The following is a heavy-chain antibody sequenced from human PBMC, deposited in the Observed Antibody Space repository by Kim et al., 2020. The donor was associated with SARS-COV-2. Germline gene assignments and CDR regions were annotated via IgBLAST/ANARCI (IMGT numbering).Heavy chain of an antibody. J-gene: IGHJ3*02. V-gene: IGHV5-10-1*01. D-gene: IGHD3-16*01. CDR1: GYSFTSYW. CDR3: ASIADYVWGEHAFDI. Sequence: GESLKISCKGSGYSFTSYWISWVRQMPGKGLAWMGRIDPSDSYTNYSPSFQGHVTISADKSISTAYLQWSSLKASDTAMYYCASIADYVWGEHAFDIWGQGTMVTVSS. CDR2: IDPSDSYT.